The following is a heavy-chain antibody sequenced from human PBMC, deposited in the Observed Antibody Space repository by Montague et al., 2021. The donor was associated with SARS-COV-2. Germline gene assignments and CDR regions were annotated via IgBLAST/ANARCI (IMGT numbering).Heavy chain of an antibody. CDR3: ARQENSSGWFKPDAFDI. J-gene: IGHJ3*02. V-gene: IGHV4-59*08. CDR1: GGSISSYY. Sequence: SETLSLTCTVSGGSISSYYWSWIRQPPGKGLEWIGYIYYSGSTNYNPSLKSRVTTSVDTSKNQFSLKLSSVTAADTAVYYCARQENSSGWFKPDAFDIWGQGTMVTVSS. D-gene: IGHD6-19*01. CDR2: IYYSGST.